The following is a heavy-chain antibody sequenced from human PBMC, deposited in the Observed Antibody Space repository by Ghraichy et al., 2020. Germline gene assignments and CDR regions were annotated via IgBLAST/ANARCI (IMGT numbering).Heavy chain of an antibody. V-gene: IGHV3-66*01. D-gene: IGHD2-8*01. CDR1: GFTVSSNH. Sequence: GGSLRLSCAASGFTVSSNHMSWVRQAPGKGLEWVSVIYRDSNAYYADSVRGRFTISRDNSKNTLHLQMNSLRAEDTAVYYCATDVCRFDHWGQGTLVTVSS. CDR3: ATDVCRFDH. J-gene: IGHJ4*02. CDR2: IYRDSNA.